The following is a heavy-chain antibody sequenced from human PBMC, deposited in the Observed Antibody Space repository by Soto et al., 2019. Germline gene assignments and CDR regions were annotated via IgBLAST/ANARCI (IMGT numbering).Heavy chain of an antibody. J-gene: IGHJ3*02. CDR2: IYYSGST. D-gene: IGHD4-17*01. V-gene: IGHV4-59*01. Sequence: SETLSLTCTVSGGSISSYYWSWIRQPPGKGLEWIGYIYYSGSTNYNPSLKSRVTISVDTPKNQFSLKLSSVTAADTAVYYCARPNYGDYVFAFDIWGQGTMVTVSS. CDR3: ARPNYGDYVFAFDI. CDR1: GGSISSYY.